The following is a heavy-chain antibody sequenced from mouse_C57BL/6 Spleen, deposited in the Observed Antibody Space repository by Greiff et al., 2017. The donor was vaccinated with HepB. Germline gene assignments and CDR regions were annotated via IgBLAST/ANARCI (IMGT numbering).Heavy chain of an antibody. Sequence: VQLQQSGPELVKPGASVKISCKASGYTFTDYYMNWVKQSHGKSLEWIGDINPNNGGTSYNQKFKGKATLTVDKSSSTAYMELRSLTSEDSAVYYCAREGLAAQMDYWGQGTSVTVSS. CDR1: GYTFTDYY. CDR3: AREGLAAQMDY. CDR2: INPNNGGT. V-gene: IGHV1-26*01. J-gene: IGHJ4*01. D-gene: IGHD3-2*02.